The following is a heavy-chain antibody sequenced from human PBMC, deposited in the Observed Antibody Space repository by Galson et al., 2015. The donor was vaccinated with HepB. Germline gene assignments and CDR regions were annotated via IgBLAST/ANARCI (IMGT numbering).Heavy chain of an antibody. J-gene: IGHJ3*02. CDR2: ISTYSGNT. V-gene: IGHV1-18*01. CDR3: VRDKDHAFDI. Sequence: SVKVSCKASGYTFNKYGISWVRQAPGQGLEWMGWISTYSGNTNYAQKLPDRVTMTTDTSTTTAYMELRSLRSGDTAVYYCVRDKDHAFDIWGQGTMVAVSS. CDR1: GYTFNKYG.